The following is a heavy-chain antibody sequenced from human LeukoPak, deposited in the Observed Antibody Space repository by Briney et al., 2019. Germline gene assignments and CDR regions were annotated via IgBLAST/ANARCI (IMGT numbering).Heavy chain of an antibody. CDR1: GFTFSSYS. V-gene: IGHV3-21*01. D-gene: IGHD3-22*01. J-gene: IGHJ4*02. CDR3: ARVYDSSGYYLPPFDY. CDR2: ISSSSSYI. Sequence: PEGSLRLSCAASGFTFSSYSMNWVRQAPGKGLEWVSSISSSSSYIYYADSVKGRFTISRDNAKNSLYLQMNSLRAEDTAVYYCARVYDSSGYYLPPFDYWGQGTLVTVSS.